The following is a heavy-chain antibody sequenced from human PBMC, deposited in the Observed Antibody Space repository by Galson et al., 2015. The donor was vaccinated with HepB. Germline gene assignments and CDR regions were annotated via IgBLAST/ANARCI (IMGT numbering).Heavy chain of an antibody. CDR1: GYTFTSYY. J-gene: IGHJ3*02. V-gene: IGHV1-46*01. CDR3: ATSIVGATVSSDAFDI. Sequence: SVKVSCKASGYTFTSYYMHWVRQAPGQGLEWMGIINPSGGSTSYAQKFQGRVTMTRDTSTSTVYMELSSLRSEDTAVYYCATSIVGATVSSDAFDIWGQGTMVTVSS. D-gene: IGHD1-26*01. CDR2: INPSGGST.